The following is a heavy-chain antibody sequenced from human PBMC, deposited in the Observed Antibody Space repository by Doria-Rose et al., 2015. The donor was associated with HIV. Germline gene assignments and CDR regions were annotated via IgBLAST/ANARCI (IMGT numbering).Heavy chain of an antibody. D-gene: IGHD1-1*01. J-gene: IGHJ6*02. Sequence: QVQLQQWDAGLVKPSETLSLTCAVFGGSFSGYCWSWIRQPPGKGLEWIGEINHSGSTNYKTSLQSRVTISLDTSKNLFSLKLSSVTAADTAVYYCARGLLRGGWNDVDYYYGMDVWGQGTTVTVSS. CDR1: GGSFSGYC. CDR3: ARGLLRGGWNDVDYYYGMDV. CDR2: INHSGST. V-gene: IGHV4-34*01.